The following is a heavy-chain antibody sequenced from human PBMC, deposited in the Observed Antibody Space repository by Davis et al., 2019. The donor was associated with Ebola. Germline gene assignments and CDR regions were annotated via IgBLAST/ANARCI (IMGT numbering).Heavy chain of an antibody. V-gene: IGHV1-2*06. J-gene: IGHJ3*02. CDR2: INPNSGGT. CDR1: GYTFTGYY. D-gene: IGHD5-12*01. CDR3: TTPGGQDSGYDVFDI. Sequence: AASVKVSCKASGYTFTGYYMHWVRQAPGQGLEWMGRINPNSGGTNYAQKFQGRVTVTRDTFTTTVYMDLSSLRSEDTALYYCTTPGGQDSGYDVFDIWGQGTMVTVSS.